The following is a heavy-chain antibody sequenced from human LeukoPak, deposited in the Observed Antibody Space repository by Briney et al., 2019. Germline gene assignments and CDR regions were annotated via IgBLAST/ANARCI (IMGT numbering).Heavy chain of an antibody. D-gene: IGHD1-7*01. CDR2: AHYSGST. V-gene: IGHV4-39*07. J-gene: IGHJ6*03. Sequence: PSETLSLTCTVSGGSISSSCCSWGWIRQPPGKGLEWIGSAHYSGSTYYNPSLKSRVTISVDTSKNQFSLKLSSVTAADTAAYYCARLTGTYYYYYMDVWGKGTTVTVSS. CDR3: ARLTGTYYYYYMDV. CDR1: GGSISSSCCS.